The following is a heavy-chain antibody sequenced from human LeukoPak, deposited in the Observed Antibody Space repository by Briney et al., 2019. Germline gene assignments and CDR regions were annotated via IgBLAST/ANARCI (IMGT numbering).Heavy chain of an antibody. CDR1: GVSISSSTYY. V-gene: IGHV4-39*01. J-gene: IGHJ3*02. CDR2: IYYSGST. CDR3: GRHAFLRKEGVTSRYFDI. Sequence: SETLSLTCTVSGVSISSSTYYWGWIRQPPGRGLEWIGNIYYSGSTYYNPSLKSRVTISVDTSKNQVSLNLSSVTAADTAVYYCGRHAFLRKEGVTSRYFDIWGQGTMVTVSS. D-gene: IGHD3-10*01.